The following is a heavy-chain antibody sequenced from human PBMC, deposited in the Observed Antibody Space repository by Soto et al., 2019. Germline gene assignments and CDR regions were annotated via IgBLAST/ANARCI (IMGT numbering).Heavy chain of an antibody. D-gene: IGHD2-21*02. CDR2: ICYHGNT. V-gene: IGHV4-30-4*01. Sequence: SETLSLTCTVSGASISSGDYYWGRVRQPPGKGLEWIGYICYHGNTYSNPSLKSRVTISLDTSEKQFSLRLNSVSAADTAIYYCVRGDSVVVTDRFDSWGQGNLVTVSS. CDR1: GASISSGDYY. J-gene: IGHJ4*02. CDR3: VRGDSVVVTDRFDS.